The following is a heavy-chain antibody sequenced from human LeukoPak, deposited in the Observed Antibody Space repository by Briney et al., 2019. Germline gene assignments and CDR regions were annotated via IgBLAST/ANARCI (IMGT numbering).Heavy chain of an antibody. D-gene: IGHD6-19*01. J-gene: IGHJ4*02. Sequence: SETLSLTCTVSGGSISSSSYYWGWIRQPPGKGLEWIGSIYYSGSTYYNPSLKSRVTISVDTSKNQFSLKLSSVTAADTAVYYCARSGRGESSGGRWYFDYWGQGTLVTVSS. CDR2: IYYSGST. CDR3: ARSGRGESSGGRWYFDY. CDR1: GGSISSSSYY. V-gene: IGHV4-39*01.